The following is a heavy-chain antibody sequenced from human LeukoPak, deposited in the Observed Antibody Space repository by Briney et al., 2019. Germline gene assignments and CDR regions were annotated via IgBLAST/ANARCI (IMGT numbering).Heavy chain of an antibody. Sequence: GGSLRLSCTASGLTFSTSGFDWVRQAPGKGLEWVASIGPTGSDRYHADSIKGRFTISRGNANNFLYLQMNSLRAEDTAVYYCATETNGRHYDYWGQGTLLTVSS. J-gene: IGHJ4*02. CDR3: ATETNGRHYDY. V-gene: IGHV3-21*06. D-gene: IGHD1-14*01. CDR1: GLTFSTSG. CDR2: IGPTGSDR.